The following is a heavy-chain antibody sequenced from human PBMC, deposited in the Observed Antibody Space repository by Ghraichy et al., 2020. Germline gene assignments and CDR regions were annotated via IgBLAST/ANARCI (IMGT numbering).Heavy chain of an antibody. V-gene: IGHV3-74*03. J-gene: IGHJ4*02. CDR2: INEDGSDT. CDR3: ARAAPYCVGTTCLDY. CDR1: GFTISSCW. Sequence: GGSLRLSCAASGFTISSCWMHWVRQSPGKGLVWVSRINEDGSDTTYADSVKGRFSISRDSAKNTVYLQMNSLGAEDAAIYYCARAAPYCVGTTCLDYWGQGTLGSVSS. D-gene: IGHD2-21*01.